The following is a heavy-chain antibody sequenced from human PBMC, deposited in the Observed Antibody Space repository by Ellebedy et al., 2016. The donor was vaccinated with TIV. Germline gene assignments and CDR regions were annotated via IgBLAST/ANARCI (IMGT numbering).Heavy chain of an antibody. V-gene: IGHV3-21*01. CDR1: GFTFSSYS. CDR3: ARDRAFYDYGDYQGLDYYYGMDV. D-gene: IGHD4-17*01. J-gene: IGHJ6*02. Sequence: PGGSLRLSCAASGFTFSSYSMNWVRQAPGKGLEWVSSISSSSSYIYYADSVKGRFTISRDNAKNSLYLQMNSLRAEDTAVYYCARDRAFYDYGDYQGLDYYYGMDVWGQGTTVTVSS. CDR2: ISSSSSYI.